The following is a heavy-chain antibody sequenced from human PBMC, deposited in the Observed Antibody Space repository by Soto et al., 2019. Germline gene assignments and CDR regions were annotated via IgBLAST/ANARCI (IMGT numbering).Heavy chain of an antibody. D-gene: IGHD6-13*01. V-gene: IGHV4-38-2*01. J-gene: IGHJ1*01. CDR1: GYSISSGYY. CDR2: IYHSGST. CDR3: ASPVKEQQLVSYYFKH. Sequence: SLSLTCAVSGYSISSGYYWGWIRQPPGKGLEWIGSIYHSGSTYYNPSLKSRVTISVDTSKNQFSLKLSSVTAADTAVYYCASPVKEQQLVSYYFKHWGQGTLVTVSS.